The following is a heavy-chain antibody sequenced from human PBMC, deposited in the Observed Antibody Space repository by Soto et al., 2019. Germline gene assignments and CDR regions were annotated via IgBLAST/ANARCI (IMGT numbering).Heavy chain of an antibody. D-gene: IGHD6-19*01. Sequence: EVQLLESGGGLVQPGGSLRLSCAASGFTFSSYAMSWVRQAPGKGLEWVSAISGSGGSTYYADSVKGRFTISRDNSKNTLYLTMNSLSAEDTAVYCCARRSSGWYFDYWGQGTLVTVSS. CDR2: ISGSGGST. CDR1: GFTFSSYA. V-gene: IGHV3-23*01. CDR3: ARRSSGWYFDY. J-gene: IGHJ4*02.